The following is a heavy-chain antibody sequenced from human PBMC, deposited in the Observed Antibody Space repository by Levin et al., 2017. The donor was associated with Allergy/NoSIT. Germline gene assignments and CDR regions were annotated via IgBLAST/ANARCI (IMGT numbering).Heavy chain of an antibody. V-gene: IGHV4-59*08. CDR1: GGSISNYY. CDR2: IYYSGST. CDR3: ARLYCSGGNCYLKGYFDY. J-gene: IGHJ4*02. D-gene: IGHD2-15*01. Sequence: SETLSLTCTVSGGSISNYYWSWIRQSPGKGLEWIAYIYYSGSTNYNPSLKSRVTISIDTSKNQFSLKLTSVTAADTAVYYCARLYCSGGNCYLKGYFDYWGQGTLVTVSS.